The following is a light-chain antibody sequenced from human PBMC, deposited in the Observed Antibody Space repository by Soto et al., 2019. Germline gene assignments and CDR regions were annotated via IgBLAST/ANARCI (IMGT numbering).Light chain of an antibody. J-gene: IGKJ1*01. CDR3: QQYGSSPWP. Sequence: EIVLTQSPGTLSLSPGERATLSCRASQAFSSSYLAWFQQKPGQPPRLLIYGASNRATDIPDRFSGSGSGTDFTLTISSPEPEDFAVYYCQQYGSSPWPFGQGTKVEIK. CDR2: GAS. V-gene: IGKV3-20*01. CDR1: QAFSSSY.